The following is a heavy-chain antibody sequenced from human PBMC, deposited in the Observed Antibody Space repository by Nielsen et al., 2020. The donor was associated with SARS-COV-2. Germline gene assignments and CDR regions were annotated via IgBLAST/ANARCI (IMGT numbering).Heavy chain of an antibody. V-gene: IGHV3-53*01. CDR3: ARDSDYRVNGMDV. D-gene: IGHD4-11*01. J-gene: IGHJ6*02. Sequence: GGSLRLSCAVSGFTVTSNSMNWVRQAPGKGPEWVSVIDSGGSTFYADSVKGRFTISRDNSKNTLYLQMNSLRAEDSAVYYCARDSDYRVNGMDVWGQGTTVTVSS. CDR1: GFTVTSNS. CDR2: IDSGGST.